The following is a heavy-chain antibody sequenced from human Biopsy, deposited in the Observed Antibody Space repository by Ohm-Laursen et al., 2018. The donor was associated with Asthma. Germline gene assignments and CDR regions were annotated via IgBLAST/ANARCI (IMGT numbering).Heavy chain of an antibody. D-gene: IGHD5-12*01. CDR2: VKIKRHGGTT. Sequence: LSLTCAASGFTFSESWMTWVRQAPGKGLEWVGHVKIKRHGGTTDLAEPVKGRFTISRDDSKNTLYLQMNSLKTEDTAVYYCQRGFNGDDCGYWGQGTLVTVSS. CDR3: QRGFNGDDCGY. V-gene: IGHV3-15*01. CDR1: GFTFSESW. J-gene: IGHJ4*02.